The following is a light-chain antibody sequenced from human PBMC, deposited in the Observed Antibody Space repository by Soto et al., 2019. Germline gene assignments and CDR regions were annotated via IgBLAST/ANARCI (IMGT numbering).Light chain of an antibody. Sequence: DIQMTQSPSSLSASMGDRVAITCRASQSITLSLNWYQQKPGTAPKLLIYAASTLHGGVPSRFSGSGSGTDFTLTINSLQPEDFATYYCQQSYSLPLAFGGGTKV. V-gene: IGKV1-39*01. CDR1: QSITLS. CDR3: QQSYSLPLA. CDR2: AAS. J-gene: IGKJ4*01.